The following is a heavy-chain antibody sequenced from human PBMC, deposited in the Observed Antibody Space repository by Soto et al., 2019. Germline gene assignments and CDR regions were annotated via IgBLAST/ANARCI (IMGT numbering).Heavy chain of an antibody. CDR2: IYPSGAT. Sequence: SETLSLTCTVSGGSIRIGGYYWSWIRQHPEKGLEWIGYIYPSGATSYNPSLKSRIAMSLDTSKNQFSLRLTSLTASDTAIYYCARAVNWNYGYWGQGTLVTVSS. V-gene: IGHV4-31*03. CDR1: GGSIRIGGYY. J-gene: IGHJ1*01. D-gene: IGHD1-7*01. CDR3: ARAVNWNYGY.